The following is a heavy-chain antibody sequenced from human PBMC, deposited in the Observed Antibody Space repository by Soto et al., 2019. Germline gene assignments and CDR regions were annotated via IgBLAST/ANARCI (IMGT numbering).Heavy chain of an antibody. CDR3: ERMDHVQDYFDS. CDR1: GGSVTSYY. CDR2: IYYRGSP. D-gene: IGHD6-6*01. V-gene: IGHV4-59*02. J-gene: IGHJ4*02. Sequence: PSETLSLTCTVSGGSVTSYYWIRQPPGKGLESIGYIYYRGSPNYNPSLKGRVTMSLDTSKNQFSLKLSSVTTADTAVYYCERMDHVQDYFDSWGQGILVTVSS.